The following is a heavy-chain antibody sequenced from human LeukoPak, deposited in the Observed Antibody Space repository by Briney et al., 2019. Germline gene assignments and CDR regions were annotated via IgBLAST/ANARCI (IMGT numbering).Heavy chain of an antibody. CDR1: GYTFTGYY. Sequence: ASVKVSCKASGYTFTGYYMHWVRQAPGQGLEWMGIINPSGGSTSYAQKFQGRVTMTRDTSTSTVYMELSSLRSEDTAVYYCARERCSGGSCYSVFDYWGQGTLLTVSS. J-gene: IGHJ4*02. D-gene: IGHD2-15*01. CDR3: ARERCSGGSCYSVFDY. V-gene: IGHV1-46*01. CDR2: INPSGGST.